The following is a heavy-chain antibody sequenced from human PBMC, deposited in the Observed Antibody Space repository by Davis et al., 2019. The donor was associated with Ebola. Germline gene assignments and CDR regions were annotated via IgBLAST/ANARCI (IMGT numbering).Heavy chain of an antibody. CDR1: GGSFSGYY. J-gene: IGHJ2*01. D-gene: IGHD1-7*01. Sequence: PSETLSLTCAVYGGSFSGYYWSWIRQPPGKGLEWIGEINHSGSTNYNPSLKSRVTISVDTSKKQFSLKLSSVTAADTAVYYCARGSMHVTGTTRWYFDLWGRGTLVTVSS. CDR3: ARGSMHVTGTTRWYFDL. V-gene: IGHV4-34*01. CDR2: INHSGST.